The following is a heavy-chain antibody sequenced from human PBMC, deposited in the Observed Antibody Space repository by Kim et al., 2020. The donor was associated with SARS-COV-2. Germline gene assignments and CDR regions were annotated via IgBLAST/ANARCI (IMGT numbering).Heavy chain of an antibody. J-gene: IGHJ4*02. CDR1: GGTFSNYA. D-gene: IGHD5-12*01. Sequence: SVKVSCMASGGTFSNYAISWVRQAPGQGLEWMGGFIPIVDTPTYAQKFQGRVTITADESTSTAYMELSSLRSDDTAVYYCGRAGVSGYNRPHAYWGQGTLVTVSS. V-gene: IGHV1-69*13. CDR3: GRAGVSGYNRPHAY. CDR2: FIPIVDTP.